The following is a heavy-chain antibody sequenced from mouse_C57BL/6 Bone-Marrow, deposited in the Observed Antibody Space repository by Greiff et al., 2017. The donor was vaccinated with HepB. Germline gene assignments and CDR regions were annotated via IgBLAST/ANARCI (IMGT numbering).Heavy chain of an antibody. CDR2: ISDGGSYT. D-gene: IGHD2-3*01. CDR3: ASYDGYYPSFAY. CDR1: GFTFSSYA. Sequence: EVQRVESGGGLVKPGGSLKLSCAASGFTFSSYAMSWVRQTPEKRLEWVATISDGGSYTYYPDNVKGRFTISRDNAKNNLYLQMSHLKSEDTAMYYCASYDGYYPSFAYWGQGTLVTVSA. J-gene: IGHJ3*01. V-gene: IGHV5-4*01.